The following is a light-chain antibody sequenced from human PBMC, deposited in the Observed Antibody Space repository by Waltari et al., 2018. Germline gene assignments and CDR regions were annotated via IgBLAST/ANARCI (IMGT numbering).Light chain of an antibody. CDR1: SGSIASHY. V-gene: IGLV6-57*03. Sequence: NFMLTQPHPVSESPGKTVTISCTRSSGSIASHYLQWYQHRPGSAPTTVIYEDNQRPSGVPDRFSGSIDSSSNSASLTISGLKTEDEADYYCQSYDSSNRVFGGGTKLTVL. CDR2: EDN. CDR3: QSYDSSNRV. J-gene: IGLJ3*02.